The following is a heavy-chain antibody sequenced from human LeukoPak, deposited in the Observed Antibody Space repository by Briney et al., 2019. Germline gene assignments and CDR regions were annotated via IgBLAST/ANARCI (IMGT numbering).Heavy chain of an antibody. J-gene: IGHJ3*02. CDR2: IHYSGST. CDR1: GGSISSSSYY. D-gene: IGHD3-22*01. Sequence: SETLSLTCTVSGGSISSSSYYWGWIRQPPGKGLEWIGSIHYSGSTYYNPSLKSRVTISVDTSKNQFSLKVSSVTAADTAVYYCARERWTMKVVVIRDAFDIWGQGTMVTVSS. CDR3: ARERWTMKVVVIRDAFDI. V-gene: IGHV4-39*07.